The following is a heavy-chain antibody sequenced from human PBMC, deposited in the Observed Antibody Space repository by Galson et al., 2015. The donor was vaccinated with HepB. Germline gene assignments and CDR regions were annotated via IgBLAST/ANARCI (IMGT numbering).Heavy chain of an antibody. J-gene: IGHJ5*02. CDR3: ARLECSSTSCHPNWFDP. D-gene: IGHD2-2*01. CDR2: IDPSDSYT. Sequence: QSGAEVKKPGESLRISCKGSGSSFTSYWISWVRQMPGKGLEWMGRIDPSDSYTNYSPSFQGHVTISADKSISTAYLQWSSLKASDTAMYYCARLECSSTSCHPNWFDPWGQGTLVTVSS. V-gene: IGHV5-10-1*01. CDR1: GSSFTSYW.